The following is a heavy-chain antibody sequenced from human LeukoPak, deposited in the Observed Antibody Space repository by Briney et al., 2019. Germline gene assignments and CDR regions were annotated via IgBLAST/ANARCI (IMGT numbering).Heavy chain of an antibody. CDR1: GGSISSYY. D-gene: IGHD6-13*01. J-gene: IGHJ3*02. V-gene: IGHV4-4*07. CDR3: AARIAAAGNFAFDI. CDR2: IYTSGST. Sequence: SETLSLTCTVSGGSISSYYWSWIRQPAGKGLEWIGRIYTSGSTNYNPSLKSRVTMSVDTSKNQFSLKLSSVTAADTAVYHCAARIAAAGNFAFDIWGRGTMVTVSS.